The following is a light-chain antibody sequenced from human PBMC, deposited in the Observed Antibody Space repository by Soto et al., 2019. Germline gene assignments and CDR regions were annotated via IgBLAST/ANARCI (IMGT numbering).Light chain of an antibody. Sequence: EIVLTQSPGTLSLSPGERATLSCRASQSVSSRHLAWYQHKPGQAPRLLIYAASSRATGSPDRFSGGGSGTDVPLHMRRLETAHCVGEYCQKYGYSPITVGQAPRLE. CDR2: AAS. J-gene: IGKJ5*01. CDR1: QSVSSRH. CDR3: QKYGYSPIT. V-gene: IGKV3-20*01.